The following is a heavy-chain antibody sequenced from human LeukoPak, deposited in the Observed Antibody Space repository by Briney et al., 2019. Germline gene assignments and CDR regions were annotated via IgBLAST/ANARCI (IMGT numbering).Heavy chain of an antibody. D-gene: IGHD5-12*01. J-gene: IGHJ4*02. CDR1: GGSISSSSYY. Sequence: SSETLSLTCTVSGGSISSSSYYWGWIRQPPGKGLEWTGYIYYSGSTNYNPSLKSRVTISVDTSKNQFSLKLSSVTAADTAVYYCARSRDGYNYYFDYWGQGTLVTVSS. CDR3: ARSRDGYNYYFDY. CDR2: IYYSGST. V-gene: IGHV4-61*05.